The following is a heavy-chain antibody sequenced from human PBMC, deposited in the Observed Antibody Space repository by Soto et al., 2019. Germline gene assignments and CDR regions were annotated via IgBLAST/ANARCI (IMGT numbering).Heavy chain of an antibody. V-gene: IGHV4-30-4*01. Sequence: SETLSLTCTVSGGSISSGDYYWSWIRQPPGKGLEWIGYIYYSGTTYYNPSLKSRVTISVDTSKNQFSLRVSSVTAADTAVYYCARDDNWNYNGYGMDVWGQGTTVTVSS. J-gene: IGHJ6*02. CDR1: GGSISSGDYY. D-gene: IGHD1-7*01. CDR3: ARDDNWNYNGYGMDV. CDR2: IYYSGTT.